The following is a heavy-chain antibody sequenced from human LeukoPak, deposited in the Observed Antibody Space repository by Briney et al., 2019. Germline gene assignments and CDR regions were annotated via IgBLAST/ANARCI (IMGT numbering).Heavy chain of an antibody. D-gene: IGHD6-13*01. CDR2: IYHSGST. CDR1: GYSSSSGYY. J-gene: IGHJ4*02. Sequence: SETLSLTCTVSGYSSSSGYYWGWIRQPPGKGLEWIGSIYHSGSTYYNPSLKSRVTISVDTSKNQFSLKLSSVTAADTAVYYCARDRGYSSSWYGGRDFDYWGQGTLVTVSS. CDR3: ARDRGYSSSWYGGRDFDY. V-gene: IGHV4-38-2*02.